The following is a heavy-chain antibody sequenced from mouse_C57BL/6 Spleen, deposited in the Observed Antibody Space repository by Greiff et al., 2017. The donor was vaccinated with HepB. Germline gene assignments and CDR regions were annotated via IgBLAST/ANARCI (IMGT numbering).Heavy chain of an antibody. CDR1: GYSFTDYY. CDR2: INPNYGTT. D-gene: IGHD2-4*01. V-gene: IGHV1-39*01. CDR3: ARSYDYDGDYYAMDY. Sequence: EVQLQQSGPELVKPGASVKISCKASGYSFTDYYMNWVKQSNGKSLEWIGVINPNYGTTSYNQKFKGKATLTVDQSSSTAYMQLNSLTSEDSAVYYCARSYDYDGDYYAMDYWGQGTSVTVSS. J-gene: IGHJ4*01.